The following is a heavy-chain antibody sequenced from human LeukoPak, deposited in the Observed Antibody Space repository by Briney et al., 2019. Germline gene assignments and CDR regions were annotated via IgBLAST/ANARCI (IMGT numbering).Heavy chain of an antibody. V-gene: IGHV4-59*01. Sequence: SETLSLTCTVSGGSISSYYWSWIRQPPGKGLEWIGYIYYSGSTNYNPSLKSRVTISVDTSKNQFSLKLSSVTAADTAVYYCARLLALDQLLGRDYWGQGTLVTVSS. J-gene: IGHJ4*02. CDR3: ARLLALDQLLGRDY. CDR1: GGSISSYY. D-gene: IGHD2-2*01. CDR2: IYYSGST.